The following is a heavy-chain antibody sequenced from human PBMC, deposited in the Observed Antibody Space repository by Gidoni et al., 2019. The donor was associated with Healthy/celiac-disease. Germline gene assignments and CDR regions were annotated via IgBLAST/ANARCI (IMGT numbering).Heavy chain of an antibody. J-gene: IGHJ4*02. D-gene: IGHD1-7*01. CDR1: GFPFRSYA. Sequence: EVQLLASGGGLVQPGGSLSLSCAASGFPFRSYAMSWVRQAPGKGMEWVSAISGSGGSTYYADSVKGRFTISRDNSKNTLYLQMNSLRAEDTAVYYCAKDLLERELRNGLFDYWGQGTLVTVSS. CDR3: AKDLLERELRNGLFDY. CDR2: ISGSGGST. V-gene: IGHV3-23*01.